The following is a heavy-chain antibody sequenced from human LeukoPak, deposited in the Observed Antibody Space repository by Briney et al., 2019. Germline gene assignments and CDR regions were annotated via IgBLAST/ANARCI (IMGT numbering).Heavy chain of an antibody. CDR3: AKRPLTLSNWNSVYFVY. Sequence: PGGSLRLSCAASGFTFSSYAMSWVRQAPGKGLEWVSAISGSGGSTYYADSVKGRFTISRDNSKNTLYLQMNSLRAEDTAVYYCAKRPLTLSNWNSVYFVYWGQGTLVSVSS. CDR2: ISGSGGST. CDR1: GFTFSSYA. J-gene: IGHJ4*02. D-gene: IGHD1-7*01. V-gene: IGHV3-23*01.